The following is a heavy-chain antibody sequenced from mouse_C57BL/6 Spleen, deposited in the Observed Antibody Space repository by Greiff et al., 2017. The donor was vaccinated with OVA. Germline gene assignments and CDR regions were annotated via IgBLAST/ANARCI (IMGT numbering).Heavy chain of an antibody. V-gene: IGHV1-55*01. J-gene: IGHJ1*03. Sequence: QVQLQQPGAELVKPGASVKMSCKASGYTFTSYWITWVKQRPGQGLEWIGDIYPGSGSTNYNEKFKSKATLTVDTSSSTAYMQLSSLTSEDSAVYYCARGVDGSSPWYFDVWGTGTTGTVSS. CDR1: GYTFTSYW. CDR3: ARGVDGSSPWYFDV. D-gene: IGHD1-1*01. CDR2: IYPGSGST.